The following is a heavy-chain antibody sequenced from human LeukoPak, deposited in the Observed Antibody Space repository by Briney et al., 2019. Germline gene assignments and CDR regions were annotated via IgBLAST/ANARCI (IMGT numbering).Heavy chain of an antibody. D-gene: IGHD3-22*01. CDR2: IYYSGST. V-gene: IGHV4-59*12. CDR1: GGSISSYY. Sequence: PSETLSLTCTVSGGSISSYYWSWIRQPPGKGLEWIGYIYYSGSTNYNPSLKSRVTISVDKSKNQFSLKLSSVTAADTAVYYCARDRLREDYYDSSGYYYGRWAFDIWGQGTMVTVSS. CDR3: ARDRLREDYYDSSGYYYGRWAFDI. J-gene: IGHJ3*02.